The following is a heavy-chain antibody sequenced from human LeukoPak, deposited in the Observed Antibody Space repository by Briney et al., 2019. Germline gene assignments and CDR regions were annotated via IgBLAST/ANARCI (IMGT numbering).Heavy chain of an antibody. CDR3: ARRADYDYVWALGY. D-gene: IGHD3-16*01. V-gene: IGHV3-30*03. J-gene: IGHJ4*02. CDR1: GFTFSSYG. Sequence: GRSLRLSCAASGFTFSSYGMHWVRQAPGKGLEWVAVISYDGSNKYYADSVKGRFTISRDNSKNTLYLQMNSLRAEDTAVYYCARRADYDYVWALGYWGQGTLVTVSS. CDR2: ISYDGSNK.